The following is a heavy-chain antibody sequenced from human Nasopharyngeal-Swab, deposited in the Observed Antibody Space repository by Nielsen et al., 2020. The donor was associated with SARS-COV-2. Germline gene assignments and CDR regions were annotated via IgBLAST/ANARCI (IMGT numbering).Heavy chain of an antibody. Sequence: WIRQPPGKGLEWIGSIYYSGSTYYNPSLKSRVTISVDTSKNQFSLKLSSVTAADTAVYYCARGRGRGGIWNYYYYMDVWGKGTTVTVSS. J-gene: IGHJ6*03. CDR2: IYYSGST. V-gene: IGHV4-39*07. D-gene: IGHD3-10*01. CDR3: ARGRGRGGIWNYYYYMDV.